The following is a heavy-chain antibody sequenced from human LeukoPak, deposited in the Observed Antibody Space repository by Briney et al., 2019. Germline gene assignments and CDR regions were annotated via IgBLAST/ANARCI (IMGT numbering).Heavy chain of an antibody. CDR3: AKDKRSYDSSGYPHTFDY. D-gene: IGHD3-22*01. Sequence: GGSLRLSCAASGFTFDDYAMHWVRQAPGKGLEWVSGISWNSGSIGYADSVKGRFTISRDNAKNSLYLQMNSLRAEDTALYYCAKDKRSYDSSGYPHTFDYWGQGTLVTVSS. CDR1: GFTFDDYA. J-gene: IGHJ4*02. CDR2: ISWNSGSI. V-gene: IGHV3-9*01.